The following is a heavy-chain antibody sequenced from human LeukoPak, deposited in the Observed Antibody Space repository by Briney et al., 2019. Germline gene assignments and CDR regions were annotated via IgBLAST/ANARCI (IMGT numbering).Heavy chain of an antibody. CDR2: IYSGGST. Sequence: GGSLRVSCAASGFTVSSNYMSWVRQAPGKGLEWVSVIYSGGSTYYADSVKGRFTISRDNSKNTLYLQMNSLRAEDTAVYYCAREWLAARSFFDYWGQGTLVTVSS. CDR1: GFTVSSNY. J-gene: IGHJ4*02. V-gene: IGHV3-66*01. D-gene: IGHD3-22*01. CDR3: AREWLAARSFFDY.